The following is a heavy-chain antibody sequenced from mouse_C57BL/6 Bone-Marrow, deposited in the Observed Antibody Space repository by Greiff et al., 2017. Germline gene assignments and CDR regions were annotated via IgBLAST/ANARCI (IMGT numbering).Heavy chain of an antibody. CDR1: GFSLTSYG. CDR3: AREEAYYDEDWFAY. Sequence: VMLVESGPGLVQPSQSLSITCTVSGFSLTSYGVHWVRQSPGKGLEWLGVIWSGGSTDNNAAFISRLSISKDNSQSQVFFKMNSLQADDTAIYYCAREEAYYDEDWFAYWGQGTLVTVSA. J-gene: IGHJ3*01. D-gene: IGHD2-4*01. CDR2: IWSGGST. V-gene: IGHV2-2*01.